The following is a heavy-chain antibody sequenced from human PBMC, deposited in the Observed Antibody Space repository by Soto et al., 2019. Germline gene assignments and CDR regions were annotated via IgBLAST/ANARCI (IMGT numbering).Heavy chain of an antibody. V-gene: IGHV3-74*01. CDR2: ISDDGSTT. J-gene: IGHJ4*02. Sequence: PGESLKISCEVSGFTFSAYWMHWVRQVPGKGLIWVSRISDDGSTTTYADSVKGRFTISRDNAKNTLYLQMNSLRADDTGLYYCTRGPRVSSTGTGAHWGQGTLVTVS. CDR1: GFTFSAYW. D-gene: IGHD1-1*01. CDR3: TRGPRVSSTGTGAH.